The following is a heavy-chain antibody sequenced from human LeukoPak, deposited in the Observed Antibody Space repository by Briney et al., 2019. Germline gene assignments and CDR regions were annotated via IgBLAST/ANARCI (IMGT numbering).Heavy chain of an antibody. Sequence: SQTLSLTCAISGDSVSSNSAAWNWIRQSPSRGLEWLGRTYYRSKWYNDYAVSVKSRITINPDTSKNQFSLQLNSVTPEDTAVYYCARDRDKYSSSWLTETYNWFDPWGQGTLVTVSS. J-gene: IGHJ5*02. V-gene: IGHV6-1*01. CDR1: GDSVSSNSAA. CDR3: ARDRDKYSSSWLTETYNWFDP. D-gene: IGHD6-13*01. CDR2: TYYRSKWYN.